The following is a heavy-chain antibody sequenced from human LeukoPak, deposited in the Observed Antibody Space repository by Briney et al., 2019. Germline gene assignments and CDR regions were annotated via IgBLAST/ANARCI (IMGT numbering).Heavy chain of an antibody. CDR2: INPTGDST. V-gene: IGHV1-46*01. J-gene: IGHJ4*02. Sequence: ASVKLSCTSSGYTFSSYYMHWVRQAPGQGLEWVGLINPTGDSTNYAQNFRGRVTMTRDTSTSTVYMDLNSLRSEDTAVYYCAREASGRYFDYWGQGTLVTVSS. CDR1: GYTFSSYY. D-gene: IGHD6-25*01. CDR3: AREASGRYFDY.